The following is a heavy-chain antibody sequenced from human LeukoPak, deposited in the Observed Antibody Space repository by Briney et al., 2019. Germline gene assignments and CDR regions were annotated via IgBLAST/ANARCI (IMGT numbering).Heavy chain of an antibody. CDR1: GFIFSSYW. Sequence: GGSLRLSCAASGFIFSSYWMSWVRQAPGKGLEWVANIKEDGSEKKYVDSVKGRFTISRDNAKNSVYLQMNSLRAEDTAVYYCAREHDYGDYVDYWGQGTLVTVSP. CDR3: AREHDYGDYVDY. D-gene: IGHD4-17*01. V-gene: IGHV3-7*01. J-gene: IGHJ4*02. CDR2: IKEDGSEK.